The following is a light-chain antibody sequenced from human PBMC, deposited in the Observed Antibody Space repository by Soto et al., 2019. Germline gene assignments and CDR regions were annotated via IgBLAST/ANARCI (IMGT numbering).Light chain of an antibody. CDR2: GAS. J-gene: IGKJ1*01. V-gene: IGKV1-39*01. CDR3: QQSYNTPRT. Sequence: DIQMTQSPSSLSASVGDRVTITCRASQTIRSYLNWYQQKPGKAPKLLIYGASTLQSGVPSRFSGSGSGTGFTLTISSLQPEDFATYYCQQSYNTPRTFGQGTKVEI. CDR1: QTIRSY.